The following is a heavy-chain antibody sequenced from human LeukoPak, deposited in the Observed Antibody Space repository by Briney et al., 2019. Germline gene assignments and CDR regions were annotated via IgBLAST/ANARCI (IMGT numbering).Heavy chain of an antibody. CDR3: ARHVGYYYDSSGYGFFDY. V-gene: IGHV1-69*05. CDR2: IIPIFGTA. D-gene: IGHD3-22*01. CDR1: GGTFSSYA. Sequence: SVKVSCKASGGTFSSYAISWVRQAPGQGLEWMGRIIPIFGTASYAQKFQGRVTITTDESTSTAYMELSSLRSEDTAVYYCARHVGYYYDSSGYGFFDYWGQGTLVTVSS. J-gene: IGHJ4*02.